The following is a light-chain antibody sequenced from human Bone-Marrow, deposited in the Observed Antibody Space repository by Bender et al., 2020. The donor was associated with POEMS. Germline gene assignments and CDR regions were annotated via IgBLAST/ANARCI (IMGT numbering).Light chain of an antibody. V-gene: IGLV2-11*01. CDR2: DVS. CDR3: CSYAATSVL. Sequence: QSALTQPASVSGSPGQSVTISCTGTSSDVGGYHYVAWYQHYPGKAPKLMIYDVSKRPSGVPDPFSGSKSGNTASLTISGLQAEDEADYYCCSYAATSVLFGGGTKVTVL. CDR1: SSDVGGYHY. J-gene: IGLJ2*01.